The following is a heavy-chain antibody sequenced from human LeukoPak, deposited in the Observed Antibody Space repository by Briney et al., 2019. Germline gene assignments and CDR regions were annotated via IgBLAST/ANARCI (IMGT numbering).Heavy chain of an antibody. CDR1: GGSISADHY. CDR2: IYDSGST. Sequence: SETLSLTCTVSGGSISADHYWSWIRQPPGKGLEWIGNIYDSGSTNYNPSLESRVTISRGMSKNQFSLKLTSVTAADTAVYYCVRDTNRFLEWSKRYHCYMDVWGKGTTVTVS. J-gene: IGHJ6*03. V-gene: IGHV4-59*11. D-gene: IGHD3-3*01. CDR3: VRDTNRFLEWSKRYHCYMDV.